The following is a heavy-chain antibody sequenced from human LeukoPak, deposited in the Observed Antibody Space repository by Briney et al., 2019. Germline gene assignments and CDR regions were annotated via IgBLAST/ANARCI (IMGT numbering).Heavy chain of an antibody. Sequence: PSETLSLTCTVSGGSISSHYWSWTRQPPGKGLEWIGYIYYSGSTNYNPSLKSRVTISVDTSKNQFSLRLSSVTAADTAVYYCARVGLELHMDVWGKGTTVTVSS. CDR2: IYYSGST. V-gene: IGHV4-59*11. J-gene: IGHJ6*03. CDR3: ARVGLELHMDV. CDR1: GGSISSHY. D-gene: IGHD1-7*01.